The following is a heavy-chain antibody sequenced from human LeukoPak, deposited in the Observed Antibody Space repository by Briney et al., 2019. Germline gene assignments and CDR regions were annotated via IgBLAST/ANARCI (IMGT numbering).Heavy chain of an antibody. CDR1: GFTFSSYA. D-gene: IGHD3-10*01. J-gene: IGHJ4*02. Sequence: GGSLRLSCAASGFTFSSYAMSWVRQAPGKGLEWVSAISGSGGSTYYADSVKGRFTIFRDNSKNTLYLQMNSLRAEDTAVYYCAKDYYGSGSYYTGFDYWGQGTLVTVSS. CDR2: ISGSGGST. V-gene: IGHV3-23*01. CDR3: AKDYYGSGSYYTGFDY.